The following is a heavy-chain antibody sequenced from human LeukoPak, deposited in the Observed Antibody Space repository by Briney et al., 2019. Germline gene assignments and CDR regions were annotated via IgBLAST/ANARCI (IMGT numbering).Heavy chain of an antibody. J-gene: IGHJ6*03. CDR2: ISAYNGNT. V-gene: IGHV1-18*01. CDR3: AREDYYYYYMDV. CDR1: GGTFSSYA. Sequence: ASVTVSFKASGGTFSSYAISWVRQAPGQGLEWMGWISAYNGNTNYAQKLQGRVTMTTDTSTSTVYMELRSLRSDDTAVYYCAREDYYYYYMDVWGKGTTVTVSS.